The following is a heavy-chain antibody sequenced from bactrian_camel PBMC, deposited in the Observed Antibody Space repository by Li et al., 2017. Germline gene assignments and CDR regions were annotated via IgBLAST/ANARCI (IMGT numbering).Heavy chain of an antibody. CDR2: TRRDGDE. J-gene: IGHJ6*01. CDR3: AAGTRIIVGDYCDGITA. V-gene: IGHV3S31*01. CDR1: GYTSSRHC. D-gene: IGHD3*01. Sequence: VQLVESGGGSVQAGGSLRLSCTHSGYTSSRHCMGWFRQAPGKAREGIAGTRRDGDEYYADSVKGRFTISQDNAKNIIYLQMSSLTPDDTAMYYCAAGTRIIVGDYCDGITAWGQGTQVTVS.